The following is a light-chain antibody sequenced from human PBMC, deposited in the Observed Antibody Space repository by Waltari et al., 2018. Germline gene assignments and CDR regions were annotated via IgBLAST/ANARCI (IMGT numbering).Light chain of an antibody. J-gene: IGKJ1*01. CDR1: QSIISS. CDR2: AVS. V-gene: IGKV1-39*01. CDR3: QQSFRTPRT. Sequence: DIQMTQSPSSLSASIGDRVTITCRASQSIISSLNWYQQKPGKAPKLLISAVSRLQSGVPSRFSGSGSGTDFTLTISSLQPEDFATFYCQQSFRTPRTFGQGTKVEIK.